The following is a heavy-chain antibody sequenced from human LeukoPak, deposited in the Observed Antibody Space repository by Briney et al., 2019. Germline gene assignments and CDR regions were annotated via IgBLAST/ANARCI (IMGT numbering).Heavy chain of an antibody. Sequence: GESLKISCKGSGYTFANYWIGWVRQMPGKGLEWMGIIYPDDSDTRYSPSFQGQVTISADKSLSTAYLQWSSLKASDTAIYYCTRRDWQVNKGYFFDYWGQGTVVTVSS. D-gene: IGHD1/OR15-1a*01. CDR3: TRRDWQVNKGYFFDY. V-gene: IGHV5-51*01. CDR2: IYPDDSDT. J-gene: IGHJ4*02. CDR1: GYTFANYW.